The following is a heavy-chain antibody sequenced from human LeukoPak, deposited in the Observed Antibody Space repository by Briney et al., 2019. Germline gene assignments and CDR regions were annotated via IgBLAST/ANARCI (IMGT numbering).Heavy chain of an antibody. CDR3: ARDLTYCTGGTCHPSPIDY. CDR2: ISYDGSNK. J-gene: IGHJ4*02. Sequence: PGRSLRLSCAASGFTFSSYGMHWVRQAPGKGLEWVAVISYDGSNKYYADSVKGRFTISRDNSKNTLYLQMNSLRAEDTAVYYCARDLTYCTGGTCHPSPIDYWGQGTLVTVSS. V-gene: IGHV3-30*03. CDR1: GFTFSSYG. D-gene: IGHD2-8*02.